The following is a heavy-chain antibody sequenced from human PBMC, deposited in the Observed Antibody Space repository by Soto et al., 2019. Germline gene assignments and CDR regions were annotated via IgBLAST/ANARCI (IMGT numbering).Heavy chain of an antibody. CDR3: ARDRDIWFGELYYYGMDV. Sequence: RASVKVSCKASGGTFSSYAISWVRQAPGQGLEWMGGIIPIFGTANYAQKFQGRVTITADKSTSTAYMELSSLRSEDTAVYYCARDRDIWFGELYYYGMDVWGQGTTVTVSS. CDR2: IIPIFGTA. V-gene: IGHV1-69*06. D-gene: IGHD3-10*01. CDR1: GGTFSSYA. J-gene: IGHJ6*02.